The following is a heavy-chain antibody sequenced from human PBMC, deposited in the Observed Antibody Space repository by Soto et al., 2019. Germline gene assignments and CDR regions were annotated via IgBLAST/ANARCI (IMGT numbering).Heavy chain of an antibody. CDR2: ISGSGGST. CDR1: GFTFSSYA. V-gene: IGHV3-23*01. Sequence: GGSLRLSYAASGFTFSSYAMSWVRQAPGKGLEWVSAISGSGGSTYYADSVKGRFTISRDNSKNTLYLQMNSLRAEDTAVYYCASRPRYCSGGSCYRGPFDPWGQGTLVTVSS. D-gene: IGHD2-15*01. CDR3: ASRPRYCSGGSCYRGPFDP. J-gene: IGHJ5*02.